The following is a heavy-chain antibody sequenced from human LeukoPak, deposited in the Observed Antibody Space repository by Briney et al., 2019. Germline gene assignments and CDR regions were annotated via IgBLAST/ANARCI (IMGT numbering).Heavy chain of an antibody. V-gene: IGHV4-59*01. D-gene: IGHD6-13*01. J-gene: IGHJ4*02. Sequence: SETLSLTCNVSGGSISSYYWSWIRQPPGKGLEWIGYIYYSGSTNYNPSLKSRVTISVDTSKNQFSLKLSSVTAADTAVYYRARMPPGMAIPVRIDYWGQGTLVTVSS. CDR1: GGSISSYY. CDR2: IYYSGST. CDR3: ARMPPGMAIPVRIDY.